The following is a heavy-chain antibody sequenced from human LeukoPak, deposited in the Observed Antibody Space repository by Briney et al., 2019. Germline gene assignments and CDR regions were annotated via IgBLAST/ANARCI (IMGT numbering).Heavy chain of an antibody. CDR2: IYTGGST. CDR1: SGSISSYY. J-gene: IGHJ4*02. V-gene: IGHV4-4*07. D-gene: IGHD3-3*01. CDR3: ARAIYEYDFWSGYYSEFDY. Sequence: PSETLSLTCTVSSGSISSYYWSWVRQPAGKGLEWIGRIYTGGSTNYNPSLKSRVTMSVDTSKNQFSLKLSSVTAADTAVYYCARAIYEYDFWSGYYSEFDYWGQGTLVTVSS.